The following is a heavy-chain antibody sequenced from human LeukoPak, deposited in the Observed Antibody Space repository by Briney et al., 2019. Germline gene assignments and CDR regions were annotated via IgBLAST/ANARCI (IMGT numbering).Heavy chain of an antibody. CDR1: RFTYSCFW. V-gene: IGHV3-7*01. CDR2: IKEDGSEK. D-gene: IGHD3-16*01. J-gene: IGHJ4*02. Sequence: GGSVRLFCAASRFTYSCFWMNWARQARGKGLEWVANIKEDGSEKYYVDSVKGRFTIYGNNAKNTLYEQMGSLRAEDTAVYYCARQLLCDYWGQGTLVTVSS. CDR3: ARQLLCDY.